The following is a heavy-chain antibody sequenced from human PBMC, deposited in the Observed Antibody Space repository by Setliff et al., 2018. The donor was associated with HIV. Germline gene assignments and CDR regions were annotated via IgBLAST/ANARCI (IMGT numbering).Heavy chain of an antibody. CDR2: ISRISTYI. V-gene: IGHV3-21*01. D-gene: IGHD3-22*01. J-gene: IGHJ4*02. CDR3: ARDRASSGYYARFDH. Sequence: GGSLRLSCAASGFTFSNYNMNWVRQAPGKGLEWVSSISRISTYIYYADSVKGRFTISRDNAKNSLYLHMNSLSAEDTAVYYCARDRASSGYYARFDHWGQGTLVTVSS. CDR1: GFTFSNYN.